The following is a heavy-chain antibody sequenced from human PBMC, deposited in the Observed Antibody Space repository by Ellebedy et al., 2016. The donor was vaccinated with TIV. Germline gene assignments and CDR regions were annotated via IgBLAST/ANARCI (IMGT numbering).Heavy chain of an antibody. D-gene: IGHD2-15*01. V-gene: IGHV3-30*18. CDR3: AKGISPYYYYGMDV. Sequence: GGSLRLXXAASGFTFSSYGMHWVRQAPGKGLEWVAVISYDGSNKYYADSVKGRFTISRDNSKNTLYLQMNSLRAEDTAVYYCAKGISPYYYYGMDVWGQGTTVTVSS. CDR1: GFTFSSYG. J-gene: IGHJ6*02. CDR2: ISYDGSNK.